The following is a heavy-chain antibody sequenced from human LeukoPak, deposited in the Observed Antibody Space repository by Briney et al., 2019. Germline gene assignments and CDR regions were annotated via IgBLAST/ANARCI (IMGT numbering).Heavy chain of an antibody. D-gene: IGHD1-26*01. J-gene: IGHJ4*02. CDR1: GGSISSGDYY. Sequence: KPSETLSLTCTVSGGSISSGDYYWSWIRQPPGKGLEWIGYIYYSGSTYYNPSLKSRVTISVDTSKNQFSLKLSSVTAADTAVYFCARVCSGSCPFDYWGQGTLVTVSS. CDR3: ARVCSGSCPFDY. CDR2: IYYSGST. V-gene: IGHV4-30-4*01.